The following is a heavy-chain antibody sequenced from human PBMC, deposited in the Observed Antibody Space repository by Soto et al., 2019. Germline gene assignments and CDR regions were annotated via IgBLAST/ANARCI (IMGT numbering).Heavy chain of an antibody. Sequence: QVQLVQSGAEVKKPGSSVKVSCKASGGTFSSYAISWVRQAPGQGLEWMGGIIRIFGTANYARKFQGRVTIAEYESTGTAYLELSTPSSEDTAVYYCASPVAMGGYYNGMDVWGQGPTVTASS. CDR3: ASPVAMGGYYNGMDV. CDR1: GGTFSSYA. V-gene: IGHV1-69*12. CDR2: IIRIFGTA. J-gene: IGHJ6*02. D-gene: IGHD2-2*01.